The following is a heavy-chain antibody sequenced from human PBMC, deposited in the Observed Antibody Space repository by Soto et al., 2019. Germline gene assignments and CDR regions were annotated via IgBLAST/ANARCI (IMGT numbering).Heavy chain of an antibody. CDR2: ISSSSYI. CDR1: GFTFSSYS. D-gene: IGHD3-16*01. V-gene: IGHV3-21*01. CDR3: ASGTNMGGGGMDV. J-gene: IGHJ6*02. Sequence: GGSLRLSCAASGFTFSSYSMNWVRRAPGKGLEWVSSISSSSYIYYADSVKGRFTISRDNAKNSLYLQMNSLRAEDTAVYYCASGTNMGGGGMDVWGQGTTVTVSS.